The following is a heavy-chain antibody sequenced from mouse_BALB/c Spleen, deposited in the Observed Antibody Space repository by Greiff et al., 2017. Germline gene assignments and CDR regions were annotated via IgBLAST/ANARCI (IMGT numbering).Heavy chain of an antibody. V-gene: IGHV14-1*02. J-gene: IGHJ3*01. CDR3: KTGTDAY. CDR1: GFNIKDYY. CDR2: IDPENGNT. D-gene: IGHD4-1*01. Sequence: EVKLVESGAELVRPGALVKLSCKASGFNIKDYYMHWVKQRPEQGLEWIGWIDPENGNTIYDPKFQGKASITADTSSNTAYLQLSSLTSEDTAVYYCKTGTDAYWGQGTLVTVSA.